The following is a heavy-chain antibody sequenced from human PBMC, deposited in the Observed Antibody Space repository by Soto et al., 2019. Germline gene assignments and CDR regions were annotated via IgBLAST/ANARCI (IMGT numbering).Heavy chain of an antibody. Sequence: PGESLKISCKGSGYSFTSYWIGWVRQMPGKGLEWMGIIYPGDSDTRYSPSFQGQVTISADKSISTAYLQWSSLKASDTAMYYCARFSSGAMGTADLVYWGQGTLVTVSS. J-gene: IGHJ4*02. CDR1: GYSFTSYW. D-gene: IGHD5-18*01. CDR3: ARFSSGAMGTADLVY. CDR2: IYPGDSDT. V-gene: IGHV5-51*01.